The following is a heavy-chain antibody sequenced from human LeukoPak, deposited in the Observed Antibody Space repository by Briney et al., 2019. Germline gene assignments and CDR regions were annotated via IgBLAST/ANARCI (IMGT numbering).Heavy chain of an antibody. CDR2: ITTTTSYI. J-gene: IGHJ6*03. Sequence: GGSLRLSCAASGFTFRTYSMNWVRQPPGKGLEWVSSITTTTSYIYYADSVKGRFTISRDDAENSLYLQMNSLRAEDTAVYYCARVPRLSIFGVVPEYYMDVWGKGTTVTVSS. CDR3: ARVPRLSIFGVVPEYYMDV. V-gene: IGHV3-21*01. CDR1: GFTFRTYS. D-gene: IGHD3-3*01.